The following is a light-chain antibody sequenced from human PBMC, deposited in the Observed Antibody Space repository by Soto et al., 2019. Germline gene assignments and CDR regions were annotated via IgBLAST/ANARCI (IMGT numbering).Light chain of an antibody. J-gene: IGKJ5*01. Sequence: VLTQSPVTLSLSPGERATLSCRASQSFRGLLAWYQQKPGQAPRLLIYDAYNRATGIPPRFSGSGSGTYFTLTINSLEPEDSAVYYCQQRHMWPITFGQGTRLEIK. CDR3: QQRHMWPIT. CDR2: DAY. CDR1: QSFRGL. V-gene: IGKV3-11*01.